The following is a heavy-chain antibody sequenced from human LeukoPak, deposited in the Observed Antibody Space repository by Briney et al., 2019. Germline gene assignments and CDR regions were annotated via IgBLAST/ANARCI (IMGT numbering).Heavy chain of an antibody. Sequence: ASVTVSCKASGYTFTGYYMHWVRQAPGQGLEWMGWINPNSGGTNYAQKFQGRVTMTRDTSISTAYMELRSLRSDDTAVYYCARIDSSGYYYYYYYMDVWGKGTTVTVSS. D-gene: IGHD3-22*01. J-gene: IGHJ6*03. V-gene: IGHV1-2*02. CDR2: INPNSGGT. CDR1: GYTFTGYY. CDR3: ARIDSSGYYYYYYYMDV.